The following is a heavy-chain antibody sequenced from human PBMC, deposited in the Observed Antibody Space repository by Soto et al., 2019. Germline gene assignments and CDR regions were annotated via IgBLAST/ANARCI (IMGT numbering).Heavy chain of an antibody. V-gene: IGHV1-3*01. J-gene: IGHJ3*02. CDR2: INAGNGNT. D-gene: IGHD5-12*01. CDR3: ARDAGGYDYEEEGNPAFDI. CDR1: GYTFTSYA. Sequence: GASVKVSCKASGYTFTSYAMHWVRQAPGQRLEWMGWINAGNGNTKYSQKFQGRVTITRDTSASTAYMELSSLRSEDTAVYYCARDAGGYDYEEEGNPAFDIWGQGTMVTVSS.